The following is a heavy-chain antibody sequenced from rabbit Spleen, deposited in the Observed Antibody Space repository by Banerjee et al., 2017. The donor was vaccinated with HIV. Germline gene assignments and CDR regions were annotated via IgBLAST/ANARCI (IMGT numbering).Heavy chain of an antibody. CDR2: IDPVFGST. CDR1: GFDFSSYG. D-gene: IGHD8-1*01. V-gene: IGHV1S47*01. Sequence: QEQLVESGGGLVQPGGSLKLSCKASGFDFSSYGVSWVRQAPGKGLEWIGYIDPVFGSTYYASWVNGRFTISSHNAQNTLYLQLNSLTAADTATYFCVRDSAGYAGYGYSYYFNLWGPGTLVTVS. CDR3: VRDSAGYAGYGYSYYFNL. J-gene: IGHJ4*01.